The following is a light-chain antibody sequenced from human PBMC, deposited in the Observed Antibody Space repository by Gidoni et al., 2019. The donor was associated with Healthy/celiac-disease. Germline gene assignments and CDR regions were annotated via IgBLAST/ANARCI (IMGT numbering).Light chain of an antibody. J-gene: IGLJ3*02. CDR3: YSAADNNWV. Sequence: SYELTQPSPVSVSPGQTARITCSGDVLAQKYARGFQQKPGQAPVLVIYKDSERPSGIPERFSGSSSGTTVTLTISGAQVEDEADYYCYSAADNNWVFGGGTKLTVL. CDR2: KDS. V-gene: IGLV3-27*01. CDR1: VLAQKY.